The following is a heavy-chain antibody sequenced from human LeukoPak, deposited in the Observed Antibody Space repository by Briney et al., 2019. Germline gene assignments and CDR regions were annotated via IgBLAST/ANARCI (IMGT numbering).Heavy chain of an antibody. V-gene: IGHV4-31*03. CDR3: ATPYCSGISCLDVFNI. D-gene: IGHD2-2*01. Sequence: SETLSLTCNVSGVSISDGRYYRAWIRQHPGKGLEWIGYKYYSGSAKYNPSLKSRLTISVDTPNNQFSLHLKSVTAADTAMYYCATPYCSGISCLDVFNIWGQGRMVTVSS. J-gene: IGHJ3*02. CDR1: GVSISDGRYY. CDR2: KYYSGSA.